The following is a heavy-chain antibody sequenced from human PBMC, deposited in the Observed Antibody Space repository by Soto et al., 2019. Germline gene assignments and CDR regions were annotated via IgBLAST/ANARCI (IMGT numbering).Heavy chain of an antibody. CDR3: ARGRGTDY. CDR2: ISPTSGGS. J-gene: IGHJ4*02. V-gene: IGHV1-2*02. Sequence: QVQLVQSGAEVKKPGASVKVSCKASGYTFTGYDIHWVRQAPGQGLEWMGWISPTSGGSIHAQKFQGRVTMTRDTSIATAYMELSRLTSDDTAVYYCARGRGTDYWGQGSLVTVSS. D-gene: IGHD5-12*01. CDR1: GYTFTGYD.